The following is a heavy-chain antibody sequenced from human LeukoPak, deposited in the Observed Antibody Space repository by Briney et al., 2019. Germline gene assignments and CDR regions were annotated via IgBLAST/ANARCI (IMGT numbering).Heavy chain of an antibody. D-gene: IGHD1-26*01. Sequence: GTSVKVSCKASGFTFTSSAVQWVRQARGQRLEWIGWIVVGSGNTNYAQKFQERVTITRDMSTSTAYTELSSLRSEDTAVYYCAAVSPRYSGSYSDGYWGQGTLVTVSS. V-gene: IGHV1-58*01. CDR1: GFTFTSSA. CDR3: AAVSPRYSGSYSDGY. CDR2: IVVGSGNT. J-gene: IGHJ4*02.